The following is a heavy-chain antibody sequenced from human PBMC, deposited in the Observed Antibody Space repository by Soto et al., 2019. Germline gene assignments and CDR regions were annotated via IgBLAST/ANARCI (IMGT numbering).Heavy chain of an antibody. V-gene: IGHV4-39*01. CDR1: GASIISSGYY. CDR2: ISYSGST. CDR3: ASPKIAFYNWFDP. J-gene: IGHJ5*02. Sequence: SEALSLTCTVSGASIISSGYYWGWIRHPPGKGLEWIGTISYSGSTFYNPSLKSRVTISVDTSKNQFSLKLSSVTAADTAVYYCASPKIAFYNWFDPWGQGTLVTVSS. D-gene: IGHD3-3*02.